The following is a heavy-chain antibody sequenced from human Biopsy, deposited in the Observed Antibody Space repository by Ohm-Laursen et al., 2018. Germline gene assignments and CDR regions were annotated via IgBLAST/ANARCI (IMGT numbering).Heavy chain of an antibody. CDR2: IYYTGST. Sequence: PSETLSLTCTVSGDSIGTFYWNWIRQSPGKGLEWIGYIYYTGSTNYNPSLRSRVTISLDTSKNQFSLTLTSVTVADTAIYYCARRPYTRDNWFDPWGQGTLVTVSS. CDR3: ARRPYTRDNWFDP. J-gene: IGHJ5*02. V-gene: IGHV4-59*08. D-gene: IGHD2-2*01. CDR1: GDSIGTFY.